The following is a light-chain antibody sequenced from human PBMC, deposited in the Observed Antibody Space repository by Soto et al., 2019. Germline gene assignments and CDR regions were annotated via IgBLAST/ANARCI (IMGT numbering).Light chain of an antibody. CDR2: EVR. CDR1: SSDVGRYNY. CDR3: SSYTTSTTYV. Sequence: QSALTQPASVSGSPGQSITISCTGTSSDVGRYNYVSWYQHHPGKAPKLMIYEVRNRPSGVSDRFSGSKSGNAASLTISGLQAEDEADYYCSSYTTSTTYVFGAGTKVTVL. J-gene: IGLJ1*01. V-gene: IGLV2-14*01.